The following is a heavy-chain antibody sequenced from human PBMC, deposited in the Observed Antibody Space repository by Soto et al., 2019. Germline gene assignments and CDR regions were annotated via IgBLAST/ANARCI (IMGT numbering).Heavy chain of an antibody. V-gene: IGHV3-21*01. J-gene: IGHJ6*02. CDR2: ISSSSSYI. Sequence: GGSLRLSCAASGFTFSSYSMNWVRQAPGKGLEWVSSISSSSSYIYYADSVKGRFTISRDNAKNSLYLQMNSLRAEDTAVYYCARDGVVVPAATLYYYYGMDVWGQGTTVTVSS. CDR3: ARDGVVVPAATLYYYYGMDV. CDR1: GFTFSSYS. D-gene: IGHD2-2*01.